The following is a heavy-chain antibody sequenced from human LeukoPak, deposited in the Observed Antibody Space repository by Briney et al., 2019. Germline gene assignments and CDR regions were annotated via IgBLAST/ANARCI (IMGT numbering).Heavy chain of an antibody. D-gene: IGHD3-10*01. Sequence: SETLSLTCTVSGYSISSGYYWGWIRQPPGKGLEWIGSIYHSGSTYYNPSLKSRVTISVDTSKNQFSLKLSSVTAADTAVYYCARARGTYYYGSGSYFDYWGQGTLVTVSS. J-gene: IGHJ4*02. CDR2: IYHSGST. CDR1: GYSISSGYY. V-gene: IGHV4-38-2*02. CDR3: ARARGTYYYGSGSYFDY.